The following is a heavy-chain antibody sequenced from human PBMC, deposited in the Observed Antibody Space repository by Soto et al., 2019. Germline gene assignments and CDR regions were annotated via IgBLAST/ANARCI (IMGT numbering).Heavy chain of an antibody. CDR2: INAGNGNT. J-gene: IGHJ5*02. D-gene: IGHD3-22*01. V-gene: IGHV1-3*01. Sequence: ASVKVSCKASGYTFTSYAMHWVRQAPGQRLEWMGWINAGNGNTKYSQKFQGRVTITRDTSASTAYMELSSLRSEDTAVYYCARDSPYYYDSSGYLSWFDPWGQGTLVTVSS. CDR1: GYTFTSYA. CDR3: ARDSPYYYDSSGYLSWFDP.